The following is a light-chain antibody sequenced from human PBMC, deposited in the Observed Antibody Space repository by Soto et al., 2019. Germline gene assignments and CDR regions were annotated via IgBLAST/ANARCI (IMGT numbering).Light chain of an antibody. Sequence: EIVLTQSPGTLSLSPGERATLSCRASQSVSSSYLAWYQQKPVQAPRLLIYGASSRATGIPDRFSGSGSGTDFTLTISRLEPEDFAVYYCQQYGSSAMYTFGQGTKLEIK. CDR2: GAS. V-gene: IGKV3-20*01. CDR3: QQYGSSAMYT. CDR1: QSVSSSY. J-gene: IGKJ2*01.